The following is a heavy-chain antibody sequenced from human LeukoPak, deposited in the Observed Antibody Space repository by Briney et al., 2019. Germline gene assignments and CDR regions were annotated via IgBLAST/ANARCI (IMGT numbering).Heavy chain of an antibody. V-gene: IGHV3-7*01. CDR1: GFTFSGYR. Sequence: PGGSLRLSCAASGFTFSGYRMSWVRQAPGKGLEWVASIKDDGSEKYYMDSVKGRLTISRDNAKNSMSLQMNSLRAEDTAVYYCAPLNWVYPDGFDIWGQGTMVTVSS. CDR2: IKDDGSEK. D-gene: IGHD6-13*01. CDR3: APLNWVYPDGFDI. J-gene: IGHJ3*02.